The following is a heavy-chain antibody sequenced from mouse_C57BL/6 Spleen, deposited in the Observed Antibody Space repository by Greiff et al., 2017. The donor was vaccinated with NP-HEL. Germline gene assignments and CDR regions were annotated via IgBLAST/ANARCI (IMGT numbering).Heavy chain of an antibody. CDR3: AQGLVFAY. D-gene: IGHD6-2*01. Sequence: QVQLQQSGPELVKPGASVKISCKASGYAFSSSWMNWVKQRPGKGLEWIGRIYPGDGDTNYNGKFKGKATLTADKSSSTAYMQLSSLTSEDSAVYFCAQGLVFAYWGQGTLVTVSA. V-gene: IGHV1-82*01. CDR1: GYAFSSSW. J-gene: IGHJ3*01. CDR2: IYPGDGDT.